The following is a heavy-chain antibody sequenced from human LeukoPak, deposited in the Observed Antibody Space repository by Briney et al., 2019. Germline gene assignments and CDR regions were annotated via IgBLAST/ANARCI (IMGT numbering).Heavy chain of an antibody. V-gene: IGHV3-21*01. D-gene: IGHD2-15*01. CDR3: ARDQTPFY. Sequence: GGSLRLSCAASGFTFSRYSMNWVRQAPGKGLEWVSSISGSSSYIYYADSVKGRFTISRHNAKNSLYLQMNSLRDEDTAVYYCARDQTPFYWGQGSLVTVSS. CDR2: ISGSSSYI. J-gene: IGHJ4*02. CDR1: GFTFSRYS.